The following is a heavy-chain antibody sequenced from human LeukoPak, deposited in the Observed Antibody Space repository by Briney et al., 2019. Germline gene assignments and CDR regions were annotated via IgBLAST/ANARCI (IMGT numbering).Heavy chain of an antibody. CDR1: GGSISSYY. V-gene: IGHV4-59*01. CDR3: AREAFDSSSSPSKFDP. CDR2: IYYSGST. Sequence: SETLSLTCTVSGGSISSYYWSWIRQPPGKGLEWIGYIYYSGSTNYSPSLKSRVTISVDTSKNQFSLKLSSVTAADTAVYYCAREAFDSSSSPSKFDPWGQGTLVTVSS. D-gene: IGHD6-6*01. J-gene: IGHJ5*02.